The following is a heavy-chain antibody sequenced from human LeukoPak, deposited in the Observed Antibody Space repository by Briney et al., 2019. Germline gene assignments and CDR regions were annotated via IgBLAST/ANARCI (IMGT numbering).Heavy chain of an antibody. J-gene: IGHJ4*02. CDR3: AKDGPGVVPAATA. CDR2: ISISGDTT. CDR1: GFTFSSHA. D-gene: IGHD2-2*01. Sequence: PGGSLRVSCGASGFTFSSHAMTWVRQAPGKGLEWVSAISISGDTTYYADAVKGRFTISRDNSKNTLYLQMNSLRAEDTAVYYCAKDGPGVVPAATAWGQGTLVTVSS. V-gene: IGHV3-23*01.